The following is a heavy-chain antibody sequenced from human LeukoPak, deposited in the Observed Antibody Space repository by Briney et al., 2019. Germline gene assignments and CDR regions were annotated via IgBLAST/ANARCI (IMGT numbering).Heavy chain of an antibody. J-gene: IGHJ4*02. D-gene: IGHD3-22*01. CDR2: ISGSGGST. V-gene: IGHV3-23*01. CDR3: AKIAGPGRYYYDSSGDFDY. CDR1: GFTFSSYA. Sequence: GGSLRLSCAASGFTFSSYAMSWVRQAPGKGLEWVSAISGSGGSTCYADSVKGRFTISRDNSKNTLYLQMNSLRAEDTAVYYCAKIAGPGRYYYDSSGDFDYWGQGTLVTVSS.